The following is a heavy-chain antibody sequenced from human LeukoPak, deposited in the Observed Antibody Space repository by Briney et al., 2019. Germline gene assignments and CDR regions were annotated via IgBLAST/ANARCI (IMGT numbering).Heavy chain of an antibody. V-gene: IGHV3-23*01. CDR2: IGGSGGEI. CDR1: GFTFRSYA. D-gene: IGHD6-6*01. J-gene: IGHJ4*02. CDR3: AKGVAALRPHYFDY. Sequence: TGGSLRLSCAASGFTFRSYAMSWVRQAPGKGLEWVSAIGGSGGEIYYTDSVKGWFTISRDNSKSMLYLQLNSLGVEDTAVYYCAKGVAALRPHYFDYWGRGTLVTVSA.